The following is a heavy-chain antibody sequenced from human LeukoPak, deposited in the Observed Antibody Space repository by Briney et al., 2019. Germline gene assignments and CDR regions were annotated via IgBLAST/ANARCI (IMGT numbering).Heavy chain of an antibody. CDR1: GFTFDDYA. CDR2: ISWNSGSI. D-gene: IGHD6-13*01. Sequence: QTGGSLRLSCAASGFTFDDYAMHWVRQAPGKGLEWVSGISWNSGSIGYADSVKGRFTISRDNAKNSLYLQMNSLRAEDTALYYCVKGAAAGTRGYNWFDPWGQGTLVTVSS. CDR3: VKGAAAGTRGYNWFDP. V-gene: IGHV3-9*01. J-gene: IGHJ5*02.